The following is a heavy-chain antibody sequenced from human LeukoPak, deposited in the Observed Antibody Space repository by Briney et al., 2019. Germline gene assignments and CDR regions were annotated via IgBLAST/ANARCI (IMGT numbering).Heavy chain of an antibody. D-gene: IGHD3-22*01. CDR2: INPNSGGT. V-gene: IGHV1-2*04. Sequence: ASVKVSCKASGYTFTGYYMHWVRQAPGQGLEWMGWINPNSGGTNYAQKFQGWVTMTRDTSISTAYMELSRLRSDDTAVYYCARDNYDSSGNWFDPWGQGTLVTVSS. CDR1: GYTFTGYY. CDR3: ARDNYDSSGNWFDP. J-gene: IGHJ5*02.